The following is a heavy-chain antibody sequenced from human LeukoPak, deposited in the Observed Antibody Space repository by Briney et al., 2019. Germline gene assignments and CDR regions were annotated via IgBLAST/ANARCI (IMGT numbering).Heavy chain of an antibody. J-gene: IGHJ6*03. V-gene: IGHV4-4*07. CDR1: GGSISTYY. D-gene: IGHD2-2*01. CDR2: IWTSGST. CDR3: ARGPPYCSTTNCYYMDV. Sequence: SETLSLTCTVSGGSISTYYWNWIRQPAGKGLEWIGRIWTSGSTEYNPSLKSRVSMSVDTSKNQFSLKLSSVTAADTAVYYCARGPPYCSTTNCYYMDVRGKGTTVTVSS.